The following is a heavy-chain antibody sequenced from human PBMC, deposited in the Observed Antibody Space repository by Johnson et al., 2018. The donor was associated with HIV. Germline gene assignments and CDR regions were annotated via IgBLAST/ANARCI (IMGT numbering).Heavy chain of an antibody. D-gene: IGHD3-16*01. CDR3: ARVWVRFGQLGGDAFDI. V-gene: IGHV3-7*01. J-gene: IGHJ3*02. CDR2: IKQDGSEK. Sequence: VQLVESGGGLVKPGGSLRFSCAVSGFTFTNVWMNWVRQVPGKGLEWVANIKQDGSEKYYVDSVKGRFTISRDNAKNSLYLQMNSLRAEDTAVYYCARVWVRFGQLGGDAFDIWGQGTKVTVSS. CDR1: GFTFTNVW.